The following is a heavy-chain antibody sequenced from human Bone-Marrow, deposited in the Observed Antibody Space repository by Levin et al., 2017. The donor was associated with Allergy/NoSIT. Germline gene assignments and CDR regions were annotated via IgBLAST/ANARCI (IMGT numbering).Heavy chain of an antibody. CDR1: GYPISSGYY. D-gene: IGHD2-15*01. CDR3: ARSYCSGGSCYPKRDYYYGLDV. J-gene: IGHJ6*02. Sequence: RSQTLSLTCGVSGYPISSGYYWGWIRQPPGKGLEWIANIYHSGATYYNPSLKSRVTMSLDTSKNHFSLKLTSVTAADTAVYYCARSYCSGGSCYPKRDYYYGLDVWGPGTTVTVSS. V-gene: IGHV4-38-2*01. CDR2: IYHSGAT.